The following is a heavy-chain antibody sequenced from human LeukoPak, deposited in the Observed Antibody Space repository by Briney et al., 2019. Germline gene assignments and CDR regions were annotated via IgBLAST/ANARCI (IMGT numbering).Heavy chain of an antibody. CDR1: GGSITSASYY. CDR3: ARGVLLWFGDQGAANYYYYGMDV. J-gene: IGHJ6*02. CDR2: INHSGST. D-gene: IGHD3-10*01. V-gene: IGHV4-39*07. Sequence: SETLSLTCTVSGGSITSASYYWGWIRQPPGKGLEWIGEINHSGSTNYNPSLKSRVTISVDTSKNQFSLKLSSVTAADTAVYYCARGVLLWFGDQGAANYYYYGMDVWGQGTTVTVSS.